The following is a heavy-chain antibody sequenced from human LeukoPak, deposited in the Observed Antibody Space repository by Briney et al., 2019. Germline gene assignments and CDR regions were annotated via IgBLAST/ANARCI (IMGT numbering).Heavy chain of an antibody. D-gene: IGHD1-14*01. CDR1: GFTFSDHY. Sequence: PGGSLRLSCAASGFTFSDHYMDWVRQAPGKGLEWVGRSRNKAKSYTTEYAAPVKGRFTISRDDSKNSLYLQMNSLKTEDTAVYYCVKPEVSSHIDVWGKGTTVTVSS. J-gene: IGHJ6*03. CDR3: VKPEVSSHIDV. V-gene: IGHV3-72*01. CDR2: SRNKAKSYTT.